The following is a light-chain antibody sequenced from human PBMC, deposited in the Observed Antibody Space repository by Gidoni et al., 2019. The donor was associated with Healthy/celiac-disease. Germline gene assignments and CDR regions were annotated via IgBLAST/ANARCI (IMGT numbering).Light chain of an antibody. CDR3: CSYAGSSTRV. J-gene: IGLJ2*01. CDR1: SSDVGGYNY. Sequence: QSALTHPRPVSGSPGQSVTISCTGTSSDVGGYNYLPWSQQHPGKAPKLMIYDVSTRPSGVPDRFSGSKAGDTASLTISGLQAEDEADYYCCSYAGSSTRVFGGGTKLTVL. V-gene: IGLV2-11*01. CDR2: DVS.